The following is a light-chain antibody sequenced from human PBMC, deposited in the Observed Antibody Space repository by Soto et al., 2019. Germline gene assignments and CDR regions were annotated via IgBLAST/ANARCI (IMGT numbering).Light chain of an antibody. V-gene: IGLV2-14*03. J-gene: IGLJ1*01. CDR2: DVS. CDR1: SSDVAAYNY. Sequence: QSVLTQPASVSGSPGQSITISCTGTSSDVAAYNYVSWYQQHPGKAPKLMMSDVSNRASGISYRFSASKSGNTASLTISGLQTEDEADYYCISYTTISTYVFGPGTKLTVL. CDR3: ISYTTISTYV.